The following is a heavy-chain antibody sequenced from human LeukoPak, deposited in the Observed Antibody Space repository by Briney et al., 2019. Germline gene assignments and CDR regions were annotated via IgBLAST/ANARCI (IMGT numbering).Heavy chain of an antibody. D-gene: IGHD6-19*01. CDR3: ARVLYSSGWEDY. V-gene: IGHV1-2*02. J-gene: IGHJ4*02. CDR1: GYTFTGYY. CDR2: INPNSGGT. Sequence: ASVKVSRKASGYTFTGYYMHWVRQAPGQGLEWMGWINPNSGGTNYAQKFQGRVTMTRDTSISTAYMELSRLRSDDTAVYYCARVLYSSGWEDYWGQGTLVTVSS.